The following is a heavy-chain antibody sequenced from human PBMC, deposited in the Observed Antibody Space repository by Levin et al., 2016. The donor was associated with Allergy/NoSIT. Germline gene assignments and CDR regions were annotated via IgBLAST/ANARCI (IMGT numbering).Heavy chain of an antibody. D-gene: IGHD6-19*01. CDR3: ARGSSGQKYYYYYYGMDV. V-gene: IGHV1-69*02. Sequence: SVKVSCKASGGTFSSYTISWVRQAPGQGLEWMGRIIPILGIANYAQKFQGRVTITADKSTSTAYMELSSLRSEDTAVYYCARGSSGQKYYYYYYGMDVWGQGTTVTVSS. CDR1: GGTFSSYT. J-gene: IGHJ6*02. CDR2: IIPILGIA.